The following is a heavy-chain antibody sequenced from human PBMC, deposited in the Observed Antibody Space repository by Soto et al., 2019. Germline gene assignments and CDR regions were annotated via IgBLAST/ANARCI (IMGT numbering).Heavy chain of an antibody. Sequence: TLSLTCTVSGGPISSSSYYWGWIRQPPGKGLEWIGSIYYSGSTYYNPSLKSRVTISVDTSKNQFSLKLSSVTAADTAVYYCARHNYGSGSTYFDYWGQGTLVTVSS. CDR2: IYYSGST. CDR1: GGPISSSSYY. D-gene: IGHD3-10*01. V-gene: IGHV4-39*01. J-gene: IGHJ4*02. CDR3: ARHNYGSGSTYFDY.